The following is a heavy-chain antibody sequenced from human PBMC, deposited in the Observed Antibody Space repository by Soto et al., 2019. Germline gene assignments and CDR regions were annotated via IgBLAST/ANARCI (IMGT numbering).Heavy chain of an antibody. J-gene: IGHJ6*02. D-gene: IGHD3-10*01. CDR3: ARRSHGALWFGEGGIDV. Sequence: ASVKVSCKASGYIFTSYAMHWVRQAPGQRLEWMGWINPNSGNTGYAQKFQGRVTMTRNTSISTAYKELSSLRSEDTAVYYCARRSHGALWFGEGGIDVWGQGTTVTVSS. CDR2: INPNSGNT. CDR1: GYIFTSYA. V-gene: IGHV1-8*02.